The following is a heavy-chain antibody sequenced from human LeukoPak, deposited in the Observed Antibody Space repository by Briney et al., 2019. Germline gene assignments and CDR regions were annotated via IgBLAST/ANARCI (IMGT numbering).Heavy chain of an antibody. J-gene: IGHJ3*01. CDR2: LLYDGTDK. CDR3: AKVKPGAFDF. V-gene: IGHV3-30*02. D-gene: IGHD1-14*01. Sequence: GGSLRLSCAASGFTFSPFAMHWVRQAPGKGLEWVAFLLYDGTDKDYADSVKGRFTISRDNSKNTLYLQMNSLRVEDTAVYYCAKVKPGAFDFWGQGTMVTVSS. CDR1: GFTFSPFA.